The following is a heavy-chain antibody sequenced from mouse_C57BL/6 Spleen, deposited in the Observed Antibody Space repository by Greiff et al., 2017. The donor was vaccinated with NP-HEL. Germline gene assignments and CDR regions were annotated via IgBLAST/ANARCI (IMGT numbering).Heavy chain of an antibody. Sequence: QVQLQQPGAELVKPGASVKMSCKASGYTFTSYWITWVKQRPGQGLEWIGDIYPGSGSTNYNEKFKSKATLTVDTSSSTAYMQLSSLTSEDSAVYYCANYYGSSPHAMDYWGQGTSVTVSS. J-gene: IGHJ4*01. CDR2: IYPGSGST. V-gene: IGHV1-55*01. CDR1: GYTFTSYW. CDR3: ANYYGSSPHAMDY. D-gene: IGHD1-1*01.